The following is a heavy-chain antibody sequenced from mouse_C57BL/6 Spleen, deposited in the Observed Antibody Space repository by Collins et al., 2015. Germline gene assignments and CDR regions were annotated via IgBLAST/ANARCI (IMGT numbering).Heavy chain of an antibody. CDR1: GFNIKDDY. V-gene: IGHV14-4*01. Sequence: GADLVRPGASVKLSCTASGFNIKDDYMHWVKQRPEQGLEWIGWIDPENGDTEYSSRFQGKATITADTSSNTAYLQLSSLTSEDTAVYYCSTGYSWGQGTTLTVSS. J-gene: IGHJ2*01. CDR3: STGYS. CDR2: IDPENGDT. D-gene: IGHD1-2*01.